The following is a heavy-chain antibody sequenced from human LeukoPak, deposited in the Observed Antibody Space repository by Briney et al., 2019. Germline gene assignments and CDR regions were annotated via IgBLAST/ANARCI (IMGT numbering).Heavy chain of an antibody. Sequence: GGSLRLSCAASGFTFSSYGMHWVRQAPGKGLEGVAVIWYDGSNKYYADSVKGRFTISRDNSKNTLYLQMNSLRAEDTAVYYCAREGYSGYDDYWGQGTLVTVSS. D-gene: IGHD5-12*01. CDR1: GFTFSSYG. J-gene: IGHJ4*02. CDR3: AREGYSGYDDY. V-gene: IGHV3-33*01. CDR2: IWYDGSNK.